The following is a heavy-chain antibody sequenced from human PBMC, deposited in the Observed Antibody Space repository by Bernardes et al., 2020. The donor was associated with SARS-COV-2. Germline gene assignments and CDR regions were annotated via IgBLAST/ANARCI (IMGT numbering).Heavy chain of an antibody. CDR2: INPNSGGT. CDR3: ALPPTNYDRYGMDV. J-gene: IGHJ6*02. CDR1: GYPFTGYY. D-gene: IGHD3-22*01. V-gene: IGHV1-2*02. Sequence: ASVKVSCKASGYPFTGYYIHWVRQAPGQGLEWMGWINPNSGGTNYAQKFQGRVTMTMDTSISTANMELSRLRSDDTAVYYCALPPTNYDRYGMDVWGQGTTVTVSS.